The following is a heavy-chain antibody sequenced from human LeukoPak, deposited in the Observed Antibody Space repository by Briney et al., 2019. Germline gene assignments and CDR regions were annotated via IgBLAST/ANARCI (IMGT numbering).Heavy chain of an antibody. D-gene: IGHD5-18*01. V-gene: IGHV4-59*01. CDR3: ARVVRETAMVRYYFDY. J-gene: IGHJ4*02. Sequence: SETLSLTCTVSGGSISSYYWSWIRQPPGKGLEWIGYIYYSGSTNYNPSLKSRVTISVDMSKNQFSLKLSSVTAADTAVYYCARVVRETAMVRYYFDYWGQGTLVTVSS. CDR1: GGSISSYY. CDR2: IYYSGST.